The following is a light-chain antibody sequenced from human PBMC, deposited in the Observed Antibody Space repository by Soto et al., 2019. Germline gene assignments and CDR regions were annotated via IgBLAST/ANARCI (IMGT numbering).Light chain of an antibody. CDR1: SSDVGGYDW. Sequence: QSALTQPASVSGSPGQSITISCTGTSSDVGGYDWVSWYQQHPGKAPKLMVCDVIQRPSGVSYRFSGSKSGNTAFLTISGLQAEDEADYYCRSYSSSNSVVFGGGTKLTVL. CDR3: RSYSSSNSVV. V-gene: IGLV2-14*03. CDR2: DVI. J-gene: IGLJ3*02.